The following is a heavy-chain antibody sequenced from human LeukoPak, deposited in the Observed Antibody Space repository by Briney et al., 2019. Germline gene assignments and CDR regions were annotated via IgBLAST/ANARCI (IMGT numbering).Heavy chain of an antibody. V-gene: IGHV1-46*01. Sequence: GASVRVSCKTSGYTFTSYYMHSVRQAPGQKLEWMGIINPSGGSKSYAQKFQGRVTMTGDTSTSTVYMELSGLSSEDRAVYYCARDRYCSGEDFDYWGQGTLVTVSS. CDR2: INPSGGSK. CDR1: GYTFTSYY. CDR3: ARDRYCSGEDFDY. J-gene: IGHJ4*02. D-gene: IGHD3-10*01.